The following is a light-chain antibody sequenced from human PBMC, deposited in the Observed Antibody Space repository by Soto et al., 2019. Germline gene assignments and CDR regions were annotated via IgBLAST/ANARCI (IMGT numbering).Light chain of an antibody. CDR1: QSVLYSSNNNNY. CDR2: WAS. V-gene: IGKV4-1*01. Sequence: DIVMTQSPDFLAVSLGERATINCKSSQSVLYSSNNNNYLAWYQQKPGQPPKLLIYWASTRESGAPDRFRGSGSGTDFTLTISSLQAEDVAVYYGQQYYSTPPTFGGGTKVEIK. CDR3: QQYYSTPPT. J-gene: IGKJ4*01.